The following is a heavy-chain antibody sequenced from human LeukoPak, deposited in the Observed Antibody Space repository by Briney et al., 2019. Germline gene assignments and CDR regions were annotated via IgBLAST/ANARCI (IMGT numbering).Heavy chain of an antibody. CDR2: IYYSGST. J-gene: IGHJ4*02. CDR3: ARDRSEFDY. CDR1: DESFSSYY. Sequence: SETLSLTCDVYDESFSSYYWSWIRQPPGKGLEWIGYIYYSGSTNYNPSLKSRLTISVDTSKNQFSLKLNSVTAADTAVYYCARDRSEFDYWGQGTLVTVSS. V-gene: IGHV4-59*01.